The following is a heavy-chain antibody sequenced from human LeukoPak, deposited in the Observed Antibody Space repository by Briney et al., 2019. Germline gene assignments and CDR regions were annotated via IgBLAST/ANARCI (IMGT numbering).Heavy chain of an antibody. V-gene: IGHV3-21*04. J-gene: IGHJ4*02. Sequence: PGGSLRLSCAASGFTFSSYSMNWVRQAPGKGLEWVSSISSSSSYIYYADSVKGRFTISRDNAKNSLYLQMNSLRAEDTAVYYCAKVVVDIVARHYFDYWGQGTLVTVSS. CDR2: ISSSSSYI. CDR1: GFTFSSYS. CDR3: AKVVVDIVARHYFDY. D-gene: IGHD5-12*01.